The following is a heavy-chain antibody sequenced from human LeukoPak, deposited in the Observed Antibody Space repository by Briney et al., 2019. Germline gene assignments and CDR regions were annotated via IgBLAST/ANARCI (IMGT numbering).Heavy chain of an antibody. CDR3: AKCLAASVDWFDP. D-gene: IGHD6-13*01. V-gene: IGHV3-21*01. CDR2: ISSNSKST. J-gene: IGHJ5*02. Sequence: GGSLRLSCAASGFSISSHSMNWVRQAPGKGLEWVSSISSNSKSTYYADSVKGRFTISRDNAKNSLFLQMNSLRAEDTAVYYCAKCLAASVDWFDPWGQGTLVTVSS. CDR1: GFSISSHS.